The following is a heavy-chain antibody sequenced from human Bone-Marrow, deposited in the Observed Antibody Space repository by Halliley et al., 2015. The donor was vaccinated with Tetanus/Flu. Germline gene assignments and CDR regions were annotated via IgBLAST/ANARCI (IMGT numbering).Heavy chain of an antibody. CDR3: AKDDGGSQYTADWFDS. J-gene: IGHJ5*01. Sequence: SLRLSCVVSGLRFRGYSMNWVRQAPGKGLEWVASVSNDGSDEYYAESVKGRFSISRDNSKSTLSLQMNSLRGDDTAVYYCAKDDGGSQYTADWFDSWGQGIRVTVSS. D-gene: IGHD2-15*01. CDR2: VSNDGSDE. V-gene: IGHV3-30*18. CDR1: GLRFRGYS.